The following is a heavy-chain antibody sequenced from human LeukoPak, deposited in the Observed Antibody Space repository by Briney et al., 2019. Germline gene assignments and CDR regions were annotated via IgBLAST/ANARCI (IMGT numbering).Heavy chain of an antibody. V-gene: IGHV3-23*01. D-gene: IGHD1-14*01. CDR1: GFTFSSYA. J-gene: IGHJ5*02. CDR2: ISGSGGTT. Sequence: PGGSLRLSCVASGFTFSSYAMSWVRQAPGKGLEWVSAISGSGGTTYYADSVKSRFTISRDNSKNTLYLQMNSLRAEDTAVYYCHCRAGNQGSWGQGTLVTVSS. CDR3: HCRAGNQGS.